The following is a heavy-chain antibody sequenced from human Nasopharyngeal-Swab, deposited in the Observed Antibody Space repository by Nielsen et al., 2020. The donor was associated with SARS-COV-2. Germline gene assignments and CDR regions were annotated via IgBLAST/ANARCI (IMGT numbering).Heavy chain of an antibody. CDR2: ISYDGSNK. CDR1: GFTFSSYG. CDR3: AKDSSSGYYFPYYYYGMDV. D-gene: IGHD3-22*01. J-gene: IGHJ6*02. Sequence: GGSPRLSCAASGFTFSSYGMHWIRQAPGKGLEWVAVISYDGSNKYYADSVKGRFTISRDNSKNTLYLQMNSLRAEDTAVYYCAKDSSSGYYFPYYYYGMDVWGQGTTVTVSS. V-gene: IGHV3-30*18.